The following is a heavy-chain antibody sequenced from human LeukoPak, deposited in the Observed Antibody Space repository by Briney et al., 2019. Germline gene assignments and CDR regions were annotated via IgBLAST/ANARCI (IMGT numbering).Heavy chain of an antibody. J-gene: IGHJ6*03. Sequence: PGGSLRLSCAASGFIFSGYWMTWVRQAPGKGLEWVANLDQDGSEKYYVDSVKGRFTISRDNAKKSLYLQMNSLRAEDPAVYYCERDDYGFWTGSHYYYYYLDVWGKGTTVTVSS. D-gene: IGHD3/OR15-3a*01. CDR2: LDQDGSEK. V-gene: IGHV3-7*01. CDR1: GFIFSGYW. CDR3: ERDDYGFWTGSHYYYYYLDV.